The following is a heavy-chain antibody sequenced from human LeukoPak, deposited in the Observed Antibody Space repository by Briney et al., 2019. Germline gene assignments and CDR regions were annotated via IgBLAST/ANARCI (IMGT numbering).Heavy chain of an antibody. CDR3: ARDPDGRYGYGMDV. Sequence: KTSGTLSLTCAVSGGSIKSNNWWSWVRQPPGKGLEWIGEIYHSGSTNYNPSLKSRVTISVDKSKNQFSLKLSSVTAADTAVYYCARDPDGRYGYGMDVWGQGTTVTVSS. J-gene: IGHJ6*02. CDR1: GGSIKSNNW. V-gene: IGHV4-4*02. CDR2: IYHSGST. D-gene: IGHD3-16*01.